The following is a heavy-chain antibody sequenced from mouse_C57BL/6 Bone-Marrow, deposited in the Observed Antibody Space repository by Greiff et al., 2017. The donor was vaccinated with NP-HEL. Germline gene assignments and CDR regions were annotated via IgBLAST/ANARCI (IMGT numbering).Heavy chain of an antibody. CDR1: GYTFTSYW. Sequence: QVQLQQSGAELVKPGASVKMSCKASGYTFTSYWITWVKQRPGQGLEWIGDIYPGSGSTNYNEKFKSKATLTVDTSSSTAYMQLSSLTSEDSAVYYCYITTVVATYYFDYWGQGTTLTVSS. V-gene: IGHV1-55*01. CDR3: YITTVVATYYFDY. D-gene: IGHD1-1*01. J-gene: IGHJ2*01. CDR2: IYPGSGST.